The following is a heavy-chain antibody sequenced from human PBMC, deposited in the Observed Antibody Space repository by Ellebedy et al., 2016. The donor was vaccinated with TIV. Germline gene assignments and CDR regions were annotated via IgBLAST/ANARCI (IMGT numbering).Heavy chain of an antibody. J-gene: IGHJ4*02. CDR2: IRYDGSNK. V-gene: IGHV3-30*02. Sequence: GESLKISCAASGFTFSSYGMHWVRQAPGKGLEWVAFIRYDGSNKYYADSVKGRFTISRDNSKNTLYLQMNSLRAEDTAVYYCAKDQYYYDSSGYYFDYWGQGTLVTVSS. D-gene: IGHD3-22*01. CDR3: AKDQYYYDSSGYYFDY. CDR1: GFTFSSYG.